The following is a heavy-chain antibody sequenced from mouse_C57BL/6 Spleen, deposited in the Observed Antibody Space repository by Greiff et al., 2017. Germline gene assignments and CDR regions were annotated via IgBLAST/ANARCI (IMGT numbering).Heavy chain of an antibody. Sequence: QVQLQQPGAELVKPGASVKLSCKASGYTFTSYWMQWVKQRPGQGLEWIGEIDPSASYNNYNQKFKGKATLTVDKSSSPAYMQLSSLTSEDSAVYYCARSDYSDYFDYWGQGTTLTVSS. CDR3: ARSDYSDYFDY. D-gene: IGHD2-12*01. CDR1: GYTFTSYW. J-gene: IGHJ2*01. V-gene: IGHV1-50*01. CDR2: IDPSASYN.